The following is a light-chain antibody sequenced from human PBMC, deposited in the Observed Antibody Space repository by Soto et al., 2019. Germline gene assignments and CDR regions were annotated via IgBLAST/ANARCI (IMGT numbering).Light chain of an antibody. J-gene: IGKJ1*01. V-gene: IGKV3-20*01. CDR2: ETS. CDR1: QSVNSNY. Sequence: EIVLTQSPGTLSLSSGERATLSCRASQSVNSNYLAWYQQKPGQAPRLLMYETSTRATGIPDRFSSSGSGTDFTLTISRLEPEDFAVYYCQQYGSSGTFGQGTKVDIK. CDR3: QQYGSSGT.